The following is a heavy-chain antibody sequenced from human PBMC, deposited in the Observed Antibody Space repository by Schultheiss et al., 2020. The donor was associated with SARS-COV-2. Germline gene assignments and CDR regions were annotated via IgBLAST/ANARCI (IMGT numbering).Heavy chain of an antibody. CDR1: GFTFSSYG. CDR2: IWYDGSNK. V-gene: IGHV3-33*01. CDR3: ARGLQPGSSALDY. D-gene: IGHD6-6*01. Sequence: GESLKISCAASGFTFSSYGMHWVRQAPGKGLEWVAVIWYDGSNKYYADSVKGRFTISRDNAKNTLYLQMNSLRAEDTAVYYCARGLQPGSSALDYWGQGTLVTVSS. J-gene: IGHJ4*02.